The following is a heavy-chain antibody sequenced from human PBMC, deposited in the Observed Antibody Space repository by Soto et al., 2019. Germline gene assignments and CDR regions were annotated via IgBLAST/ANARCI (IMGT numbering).Heavy chain of an antibody. D-gene: IGHD3-9*01. CDR1: GFTFSSYA. V-gene: IGHV3-23*01. CDR3: AKAKYYDILTGYFLYYFDY. Sequence: GGSLRLSCAASGFTFSSYAMSWVRQAPGKGLEWVSAISGSGGSTYYADSVKGRFTISRDNSKNTLYLQMNSLRAEDTAVYYCAKAKYYDILTGYFLYYFDYWGQGTLGTVSS. J-gene: IGHJ4*02. CDR2: ISGSGGST.